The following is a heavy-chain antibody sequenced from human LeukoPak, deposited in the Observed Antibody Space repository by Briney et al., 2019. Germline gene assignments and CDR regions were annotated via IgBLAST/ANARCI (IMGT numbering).Heavy chain of an antibody. CDR3: ARDNSVEDTAWWFDS. J-gene: IGHJ5*01. D-gene: IGHD4-23*01. Sequence: ASVKVSCEASGYTFTSYGISWVRQAPGQGLEWMGWISAYNGNTNYAQKLQGRVTMTTDTSTSTDYMELSSLRSEDTAVYYCARDNSVEDTAWWFDSWGQGTLVTVSS. CDR2: ISAYNGNT. CDR1: GYTFTSYG. V-gene: IGHV1-18*01.